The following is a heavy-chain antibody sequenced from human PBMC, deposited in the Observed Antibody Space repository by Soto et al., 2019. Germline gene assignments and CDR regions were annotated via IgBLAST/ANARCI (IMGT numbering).Heavy chain of an antibody. CDR3: ARDRFDYADYVRYYQYYGLDV. D-gene: IGHD4-17*01. J-gene: IGHJ6*02. CDR1: GFTFSNYG. Sequence: QVQLVESGGGVVQPGRSLRLSCAVSGFTFSNYGMHWVRQAPGKGLEWVAVIWFDGNNKYYADSVKGRFTISRDNSKNTLYLQKNSLRAEDTAIYYCARDRFDYADYVRYYQYYGLDVWGQGTTVTVTS. CDR2: IWFDGNNK. V-gene: IGHV3-33*01.